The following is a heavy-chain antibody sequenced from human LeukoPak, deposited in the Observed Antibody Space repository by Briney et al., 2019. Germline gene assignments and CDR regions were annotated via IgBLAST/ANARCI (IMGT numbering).Heavy chain of an antibody. J-gene: IGHJ6*01. Sequence: PAETLPLTCAVYGGSFSGHYWSWIRQPPGKGLEWIGEINHSGSTNYNPSLKSRVTISVDTSKNQFSLKLSSVTAADTAVYYCARATYYYDSSGYYYAGGYYYYYGMDVWGDGATVTVSS. V-gene: IGHV4-34*01. D-gene: IGHD3-22*01. CDR3: ARATYYYDSSGYYYAGGYYYYYGMDV. CDR2: INHSGST. CDR1: GGSFSGHY.